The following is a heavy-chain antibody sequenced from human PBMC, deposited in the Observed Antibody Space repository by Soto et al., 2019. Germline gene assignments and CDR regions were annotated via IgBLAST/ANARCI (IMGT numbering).Heavy chain of an antibody. D-gene: IGHD6-13*01. CDR2: INAGNGNT. CDR3: ARLAAAGRFDY. CDR1: GYTFTSYA. Sequence: QVQLVQSGAEEKKPGASVKVSCKASGYTFTSYAMHWVRQAPGQRLEWMGWINAGNGNTKYSQKFQGRVTITRDTSASTAYMELSSLRSEHTAVYFCARLAAAGRFDYWGQGTLVTVSS. V-gene: IGHV1-3*05. J-gene: IGHJ4*02.